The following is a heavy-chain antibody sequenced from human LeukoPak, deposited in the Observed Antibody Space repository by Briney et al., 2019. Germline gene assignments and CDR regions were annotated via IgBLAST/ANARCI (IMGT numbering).Heavy chain of an antibody. Sequence: GGSLRLSCAASGFTFSSYSMNWVRQAPGKGLEWVANIKQDGSEKYYVDSVKGRFTISRDNAKNSLYLQMKSLRVGDTAVYYSATERSIYGVVVRRAGSYYMDVWGKGSTVTVSS. J-gene: IGHJ6*03. V-gene: IGHV3-7*04. D-gene: IGHD3-3*01. CDR1: GFTFSSYS. CDR3: ATERSIYGVVVRRAGSYYMDV. CDR2: IKQDGSEK.